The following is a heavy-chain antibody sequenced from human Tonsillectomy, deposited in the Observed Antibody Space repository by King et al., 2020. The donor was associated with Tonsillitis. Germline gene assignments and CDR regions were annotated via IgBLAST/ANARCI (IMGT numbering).Heavy chain of an antibody. D-gene: IGHD5-12*01. V-gene: IGHV3-21*01. CDR1: N. CDR2: ISSSISYI. J-gene: IGHJ4*02. CDR3: ARDGSWATTVSHTNFDY. Sequence: NIKRVRQAPGKGLEWVSSISSSISYIYYADSVKGRFTISRDNAKNSLYLQMNSLRAEDTAVYYCARDGSWATTVSHTNFDYWGQGTLVTVSS.